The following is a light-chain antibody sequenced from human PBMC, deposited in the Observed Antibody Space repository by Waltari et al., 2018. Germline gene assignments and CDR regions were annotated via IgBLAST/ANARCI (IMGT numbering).Light chain of an antibody. Sequence: DVQMTQSPSTLSASVGDTVSITCRARQSIMSWLAWYQQKAGQAPKVLISKASTLESGVPSRVSGSESGTEFTLTISNLQPDDFATYYCQQYNTDYTFGQGTILEIK. CDR1: QSIMSW. J-gene: IGKJ2*01. CDR3: QQYNTDYT. CDR2: KAS. V-gene: IGKV1-5*03.